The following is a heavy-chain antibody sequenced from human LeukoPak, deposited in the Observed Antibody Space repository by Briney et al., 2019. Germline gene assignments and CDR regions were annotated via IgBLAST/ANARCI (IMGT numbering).Heavy chain of an antibody. J-gene: IGHJ3*02. CDR1: GFTFSSYA. V-gene: IGHV3-23*01. CDR3: AKGIPPHRIAAAGIHI. Sequence: GGSLRLSCAASGFTFSSYAMSWVRQAPGKGLEWVSAISGSGDTHYADSVKGRFTISRDNSKNTLYLQMNSLRAEDTAVYYCAKGIPPHRIAAAGIHIWGQGTMVTVSS. CDR2: ISGSGDT. D-gene: IGHD6-13*01.